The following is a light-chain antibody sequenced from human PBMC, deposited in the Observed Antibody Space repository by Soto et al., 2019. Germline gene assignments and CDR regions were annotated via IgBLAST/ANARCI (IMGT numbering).Light chain of an antibody. Sequence: EMVMTQSPATLSVSPGERATLSCRASQSVSSNLAWYQQKPGQAPRLLIYGASTRATGVPARFSGSRSGPEFTLTNNSLQSEDIATIYCQQTYSTPWTFGQGTKVDIK. V-gene: IGKV3-15*01. CDR2: GAS. J-gene: IGKJ1*01. CDR3: QQTYSTPWT. CDR1: QSVSSN.